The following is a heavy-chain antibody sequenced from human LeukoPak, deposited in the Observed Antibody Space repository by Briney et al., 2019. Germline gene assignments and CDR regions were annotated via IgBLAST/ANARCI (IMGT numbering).Heavy chain of an antibody. J-gene: IGHJ4*02. V-gene: IGHV3-33*01. D-gene: IGHD2-15*01. Sequence: GGSLRLSCAASGFTFRPYGMHWVRQAPGKGPEWVALILNDGNTKHYADSVRGRFTISRDNSKNTLYLQMNSLRAEDTAVYCCARDIGDCSSGSCYSDYFDYWGQGTLVTVSS. CDR3: ARDIGDCSSGSCYSDYFDY. CDR1: GFTFRPYG. CDR2: ILNDGNTK.